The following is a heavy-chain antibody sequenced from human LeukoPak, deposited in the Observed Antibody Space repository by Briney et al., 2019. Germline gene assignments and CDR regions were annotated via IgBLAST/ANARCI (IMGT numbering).Heavy chain of an antibody. Sequence: SETLSLTCTVSGGSISSYYWSWLRQPPGQGLEWIGYIYYSGSTNYNPSLKSRVTISVDTSKNQFSLKLSSVTAADTAVYYCARAHYYGSAVFWDYWGQGTLVTVSS. J-gene: IGHJ4*02. CDR1: GGSISSYY. CDR2: IYYSGST. D-gene: IGHD3-10*01. V-gene: IGHV4-59*01. CDR3: ARAHYYGSAVFWDY.